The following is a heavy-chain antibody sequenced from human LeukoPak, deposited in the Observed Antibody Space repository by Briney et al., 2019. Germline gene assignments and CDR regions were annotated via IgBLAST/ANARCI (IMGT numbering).Heavy chain of an antibody. Sequence: GESLKISCKGSGYSFTNYWIGWVRQIPGKGLEWMGIIYPGDSDTRYSPSFQGQVTISADKSISTAYLQWSSLKASDTAMYYCARRLRPNWFDPWGQGTLVTVSS. CDR1: GYSFTNYW. CDR2: IYPGDSDT. CDR3: ARRLRPNWFDP. V-gene: IGHV5-51*01. D-gene: IGHD5-18*01. J-gene: IGHJ5*02.